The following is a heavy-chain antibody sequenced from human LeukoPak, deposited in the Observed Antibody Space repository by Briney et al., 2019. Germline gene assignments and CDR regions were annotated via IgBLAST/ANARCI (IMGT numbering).Heavy chain of an antibody. Sequence: GGSLRLPCAASGFTFSSYTMSWVRQAPGKGLEGVSFISGSANGTSYADSVKGRFIISRDNSKNTLYLQMNSLRAEDTAIYYCAKLNYYGSGSYHDYWGQGTLVTVSS. CDR1: GFTFSSYT. CDR3: AKLNYYGSGSYHDY. CDR2: ISGSANGT. V-gene: IGHV3-23*01. D-gene: IGHD3-10*01. J-gene: IGHJ4*02.